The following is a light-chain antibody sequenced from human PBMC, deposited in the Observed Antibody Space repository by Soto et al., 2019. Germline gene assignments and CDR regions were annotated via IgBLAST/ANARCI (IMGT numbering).Light chain of an antibody. CDR2: DAS. CDR1: QSISSY. V-gene: IGKV1-5*01. CDR3: QQYQTFWT. Sequence: DIQMTQSPSAMSASVGDRVTITCRASQSISSYLNWYQQKPGKAPKLLIYDASSLESGVPSRFSGSGSGTEFTLTISSLQPDDYATYYCQQYQTFWTFGQGTKVDI. J-gene: IGKJ1*01.